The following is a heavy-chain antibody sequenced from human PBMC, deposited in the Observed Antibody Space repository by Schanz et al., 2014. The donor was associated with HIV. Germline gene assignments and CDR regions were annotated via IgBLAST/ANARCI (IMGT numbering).Heavy chain of an antibody. V-gene: IGHV3-9*01. CDR2: MSWNRRRI. CDR1: GFTFEDYA. Sequence: EVQLVESGGGLVKPGGSLRLSCAASGFTFEDYAMHWVRQAPGKGLEWVSGMSWNRRRIGYADSVKGRFSISRDNAKNLLFLEMNSLRVEDTALYYCAKGIMGSTEFYYGMDVWGQGTTVTVSS. CDR3: AKGIMGSTEFYYGMDV. D-gene: IGHD3-10*01. J-gene: IGHJ6*02.